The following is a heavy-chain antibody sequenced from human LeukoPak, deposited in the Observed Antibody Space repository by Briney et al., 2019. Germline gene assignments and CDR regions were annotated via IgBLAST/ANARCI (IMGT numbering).Heavy chain of an antibody. Sequence: PGGSLRLSCAASGFTFDDYAMHWVRQAPGKGLEWVSLISEDGGETYYADSVKGRFTISRDNSKNSLYLQIHSLRSEDTALYYCAKPRVSSKRGGLGYWGQGALVTLSS. CDR1: GFTFDDYA. CDR3: AKPRVSSKRGGLGY. J-gene: IGHJ4*02. V-gene: IGHV3-43*02. D-gene: IGHD2-15*01. CDR2: ISEDGGET.